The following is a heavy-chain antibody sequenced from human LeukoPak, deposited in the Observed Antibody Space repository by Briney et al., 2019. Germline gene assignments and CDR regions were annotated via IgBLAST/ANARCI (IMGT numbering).Heavy chain of an antibody. D-gene: IGHD3-22*01. CDR3: ARDYYYDSSGYSDY. J-gene: IGHJ4*02. Sequence: PGGPLRLSCAASGFTFSNYAMTWVRQAPGKGLEWVAVISYDGSNKYYADSVKGRFTISRDNSKNTLYLQMNSLRAEDTAVYYCARDYYYDSSGYSDYWGQGTLVTVSS. CDR2: ISYDGSNK. CDR1: GFTFSNYA. V-gene: IGHV3-30-3*01.